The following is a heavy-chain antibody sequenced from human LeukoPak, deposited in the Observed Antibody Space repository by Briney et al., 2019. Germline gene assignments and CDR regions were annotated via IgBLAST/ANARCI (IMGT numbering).Heavy chain of an antibody. V-gene: IGHV1-2*02. CDR2: INPNSGGT. J-gene: IGHJ5*02. CDR3: ARDGSYSSSWYDWFDP. CDR1: GYTFTGYY. Sequence: ASVKVSCKASGYTFTGYYMHWARQAPGQGLEWMGWINPNSGGTNYAQKFQGRVTMTRDTSISTAYMELSRLRSHDTAVYYCARDGSYSSSWYDWFDPWGQGTLVTVSS. D-gene: IGHD6-13*01.